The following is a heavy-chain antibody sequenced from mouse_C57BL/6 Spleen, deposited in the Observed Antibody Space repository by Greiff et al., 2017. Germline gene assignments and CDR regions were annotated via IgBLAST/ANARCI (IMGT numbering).Heavy chain of an antibody. CDR2: INYDGSST. Sequence: EVQLQESEGGLVQPGSSMKLSCTASGFTFSDYYMAWVRQVPEKGLEWVANINYDGSSTYYLDSLKSRFIISRDNAKNSLYLQMSSLKSEDTATYYCARGGRTAPFDYWGQGTTLTVSS. CDR1: GFTFSDYY. D-gene: IGHD4-1*01. CDR3: ARGGRTAPFDY. J-gene: IGHJ2*01. V-gene: IGHV5-16*01.